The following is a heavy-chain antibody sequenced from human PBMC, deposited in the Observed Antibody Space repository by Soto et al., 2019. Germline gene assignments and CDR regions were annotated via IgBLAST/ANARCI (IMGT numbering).Heavy chain of an antibody. V-gene: IGHV4-59*01. Sequence: QVQLQESGPGLVKPSETLSLTCTVSGGSISSYYWSWIRQPPGKGLEWIGFIYYSGNTNYNPSLKSRVTIAVDTSKSQCSLKLSSVTAADTAIYYCARGGGLAPRPVDYWGQGALVTVS. J-gene: IGHJ4*02. CDR2: IYYSGNT. CDR1: GGSISSYY. D-gene: IGHD6-6*01. CDR3: ARGGGLAPRPVDY.